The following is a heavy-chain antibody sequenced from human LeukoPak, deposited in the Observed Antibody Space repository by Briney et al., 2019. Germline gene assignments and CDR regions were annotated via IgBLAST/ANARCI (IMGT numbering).Heavy chain of an antibody. CDR2: VGIAADT. CDR3: AKSPRCLFGTSCYVGFDY. Sequence: GGSLRLSCAASGFTFSDHAMHWVRQAPGKGLEWVSAVGIAADTFYPGSVKGRFTISRENAKNSLYLQMNSLRVEDTAVYYCAKSPRCLFGTSCYVGFDYWGQGTLVTVSS. V-gene: IGHV3-13*01. D-gene: IGHD2-2*01. J-gene: IGHJ4*02. CDR1: GFTFSDHA.